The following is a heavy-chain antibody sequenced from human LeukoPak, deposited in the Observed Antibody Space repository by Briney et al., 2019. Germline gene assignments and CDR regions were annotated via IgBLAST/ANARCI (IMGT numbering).Heavy chain of an antibody. CDR1: GFTLSNAW. Sequence: PGGSLRLSCVASGFTLSNAWMSWVRQAPGKGLEWVSSVSNGGNTYYADSVKGRFTISRDNSKNTLSLQMNSLRAEDTAVYYCAKGHSGNYYNFDSWGQGTLVTVSS. J-gene: IGHJ4*02. CDR2: VSNGGNT. D-gene: IGHD1-26*01. V-gene: IGHV3-23*01. CDR3: AKGHSGNYYNFDS.